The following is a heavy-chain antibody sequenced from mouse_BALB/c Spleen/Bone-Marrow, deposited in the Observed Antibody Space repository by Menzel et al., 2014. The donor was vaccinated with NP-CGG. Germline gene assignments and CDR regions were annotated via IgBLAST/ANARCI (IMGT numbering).Heavy chain of an antibody. CDR3: GRGGIYLGRYSFSY. Sequence: QVQLQQPGPELVRPGVSVKISCKGSGYTFTDYAMHWVKQSHAKSLEWIGVISTYSGNTNYNQKFKGKATMTVDKSSSTAYMELGRLASEDSAIYFWGRGGIYLGRYSFSYWGQGTLVTVS. V-gene: IGHV1S137*01. J-gene: IGHJ3*01. CDR2: ISTYSGNT. CDR1: GYTFTDYA. D-gene: IGHD2-14*01.